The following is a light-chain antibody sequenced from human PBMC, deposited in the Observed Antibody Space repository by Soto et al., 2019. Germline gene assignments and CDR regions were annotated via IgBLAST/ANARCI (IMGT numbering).Light chain of an antibody. CDR3: SSYTSSSTHVV. CDR2: EVS. V-gene: IGLV2-14*01. Sequence: QSVLTQPASVSGSPGQSITISCTGTSSDVGGYNYVSWYQQHPGKAPKLMIYEVSNRPSGVSNRFSGSKSDNTASLTISGLQAEDEADYYCSSYTSSSTHVVFGGGTQLTVL. CDR1: SSDVGGYNY. J-gene: IGLJ2*01.